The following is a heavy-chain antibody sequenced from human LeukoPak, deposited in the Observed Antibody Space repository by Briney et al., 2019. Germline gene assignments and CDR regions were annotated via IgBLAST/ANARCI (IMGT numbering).Heavy chain of an antibody. CDR2: ISGGST. J-gene: IGHJ4*02. CDR1: GFTFSSYG. V-gene: IGHV3-38-3*01. CDR3: AKEPYYDSSGYPPGTFDY. Sequence: PGGSLRLSCAASGFTFSSYGMSWVRQAPGKGLEWVSSISGGSTYYADSRTGRFTISRDNSKTTLHLQMNSLRAEDTAVYYCAKEPYYDSSGYPPGTFDYWGQGTLVTVSS. D-gene: IGHD3-22*01.